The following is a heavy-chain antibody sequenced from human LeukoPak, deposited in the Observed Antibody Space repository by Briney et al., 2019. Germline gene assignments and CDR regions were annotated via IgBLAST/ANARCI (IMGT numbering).Heavy chain of an antibody. CDR2: IYTSGST. V-gene: IGHV4-4*09. J-gene: IGHJ5*02. D-gene: IGHD5-24*01. CDR1: GGSISSYY. CDR3: ARHLGRDGYNYRNWFDP. Sequence: PSETLSLTCTVSGGSISSYYWSWIRQPPGKGLEWIGDIYTSGSTNYNPSLKSRVTISVDTSKNQFSLKLSSVTAADTAVYYCARHLGRDGYNYRNWFDPWGQGTLVTVSS.